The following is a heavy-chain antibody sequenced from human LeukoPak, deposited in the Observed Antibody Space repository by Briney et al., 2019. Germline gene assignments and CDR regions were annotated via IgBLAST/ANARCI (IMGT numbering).Heavy chain of an antibody. D-gene: IGHD3-22*01. CDR3: AKALYYYDSGGYYPYGAFDI. V-gene: IGHV3-23*01. CDR2: ISGSGGST. Sequence: GGSLRLSCAATGFTFSSYAMSWVRQAPGKGLEWVSAISGSGGSTYYADSVKGRFTISRDNSKNTLYLQMNSLRAEDTAVYYCAKALYYYDSGGYYPYGAFDIWGQGTMVTVSS. J-gene: IGHJ3*02. CDR1: GFTFSSYA.